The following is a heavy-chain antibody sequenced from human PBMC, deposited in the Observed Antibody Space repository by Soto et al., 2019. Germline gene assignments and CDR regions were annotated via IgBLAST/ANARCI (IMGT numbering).Heavy chain of an antibody. CDR2: IFPSDSDT. D-gene: IGHD3-22*01. CDR1: GYRFTSYW. J-gene: IGHJ5*02. CDR3: AGKDKSGYFNWFDP. Sequence: GESLKISFRTSGYRFTSYWIAWVRQMPGKGLEWMGIIFPSDSDTRYSPSFQGQVTISADRSTSTVFLQWASLKASDTAVYFCAGKDKSGYFNWFDPWGQGTLVTVSS. V-gene: IGHV5-51*01.